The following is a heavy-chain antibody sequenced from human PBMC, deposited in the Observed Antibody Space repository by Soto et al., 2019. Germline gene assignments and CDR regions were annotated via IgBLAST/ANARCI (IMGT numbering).Heavy chain of an antibody. J-gene: IGHJ4*02. Sequence: PGESLKISCEASGFTSSKHAMHWVRQAPDKGLEWVAVIRHDESFIHYADSIKGRFTISRDNSKNTLYLQMNSLRAEDTAVYYCVPQYYDTLTGYFDSPGAYWGPGTLVTVPQ. V-gene: IGHV3-30*02. CDR1: GFTSSKHA. CDR2: IRHDESFI. CDR3: VPQYYDTLTGYFDSPGAY. D-gene: IGHD3-9*01.